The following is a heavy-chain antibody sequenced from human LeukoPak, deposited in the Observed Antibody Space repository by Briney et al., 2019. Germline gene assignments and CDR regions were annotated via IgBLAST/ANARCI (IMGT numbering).Heavy chain of an antibody. D-gene: IGHD2-2*01. CDR1: GFSSSSYW. J-gene: IGHJ4*02. V-gene: IGHV3-7*01. CDR3: AIEKIVVPVAEGPQFDY. Sequence: GGSLRLSCAASGFSSSSYWTSWVRQVPEKGREWVANIIQDGGETYYVDSVKGRFTISRDNAKKSLYLQMNSLRAEDTAVYYCAIEKIVVPVAEGPQFDYWGQGTLVTVSS. CDR2: IIQDGGET.